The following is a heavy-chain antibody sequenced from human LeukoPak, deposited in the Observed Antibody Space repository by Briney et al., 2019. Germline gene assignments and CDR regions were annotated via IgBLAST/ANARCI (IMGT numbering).Heavy chain of an antibody. V-gene: IGHV3-33*03. J-gene: IGHJ5*02. CDR3: AKDNYDISGYYYGLAAS. D-gene: IGHD3-22*01. CDR1: GFTFRNFA. Sequence: GGSLRLSCAASGFTFRNFAMHWVRQAPGKGLEWVSVIWYDGSNKYYADSVKGRFTISRDNSKNTLYLQMNSLRAEETAVYYCAKDNYDISGYYYGLAASWGQGTLVTVSS. CDR2: IWYDGSNK.